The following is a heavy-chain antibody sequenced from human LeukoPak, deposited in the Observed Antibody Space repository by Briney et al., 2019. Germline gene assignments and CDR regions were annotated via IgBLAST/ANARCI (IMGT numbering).Heavy chain of an antibody. CDR3: AKSLRFLEWSSFDY. Sequence: EGSLRLSCAASGFTFSSYGMHWVRQAPGKGLEWVAFIRYDGSNKYYADSVKGRFTISRDNSKNTLYLQMNSLRAEDTAVYYCAKSLRFLEWSSFDYWGQGTLVTVSS. CDR2: IRYDGSNK. V-gene: IGHV3-30*02. D-gene: IGHD3-3*01. CDR1: GFTFSSYG. J-gene: IGHJ4*02.